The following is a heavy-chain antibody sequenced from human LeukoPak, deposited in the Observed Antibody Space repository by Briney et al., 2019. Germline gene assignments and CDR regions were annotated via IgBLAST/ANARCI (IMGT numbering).Heavy chain of an antibody. D-gene: IGHD6-19*01. Sequence: SETLSLTCTTSGAPISRFYWSWVRQPPGKGLEWIGNIYNGVPTFFNPSLKSRVTLSVDTSKTQFSLQLASVTAADTAVYYCVPTTGWPGFDYWGKGILVTVSS. CDR3: VPTTGWPGFDY. CDR1: GAPISRFY. CDR2: IYNGVPT. V-gene: IGHV4-4*09. J-gene: IGHJ4*02.